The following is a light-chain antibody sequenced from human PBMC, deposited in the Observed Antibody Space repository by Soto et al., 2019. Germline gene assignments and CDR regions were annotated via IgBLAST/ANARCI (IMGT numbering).Light chain of an antibody. CDR3: QQRSSWPPPT. V-gene: IGKV3-11*01. Sequence: EIVLAHSPGTLSLSPWERATLSCRASQSISSNLAWYQQKPGQAPRLLIYDASNRATGIPPRFSGSGSGTDFTLTISSLEPEDFAVYYCQQRSSWPPPTFGGGTKVDIK. CDR2: DAS. CDR1: QSISSN. J-gene: IGKJ4*01.